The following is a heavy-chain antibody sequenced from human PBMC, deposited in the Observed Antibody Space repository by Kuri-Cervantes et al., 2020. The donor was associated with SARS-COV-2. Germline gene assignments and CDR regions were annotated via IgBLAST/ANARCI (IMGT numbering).Heavy chain of an antibody. D-gene: IGHD6-19*01. CDR3: AREGSGWHDYYYYYYMDV. Sequence: SVKVSCKASGYTFTSYAISWVRQAPGQGLEWMGGIIPIFGTANYAQKFQGRVTITADESTSTAYMELSSLRSEDTAVYYCAREGSGWHDYYYYYYMDVWGKGTTVTVSS. CDR1: GYTFTSYA. V-gene: IGHV1-69*13. CDR2: IIPIFGTA. J-gene: IGHJ6*03.